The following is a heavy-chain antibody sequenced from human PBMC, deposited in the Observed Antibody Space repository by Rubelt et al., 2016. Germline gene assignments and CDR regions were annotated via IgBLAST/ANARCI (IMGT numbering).Heavy chain of an antibody. CDR1: GFDSSQYY. CDR3: VGGDRRDY. J-gene: IGHJ4*02. V-gene: IGHV3-7*01. CDR2: IRQGGSDK. Sequence: GGGLVQPGGSLRLSCAASGFDSSQYYMTRVRQAPGKGLEWVANIRQGGSDKYYVDSVKGRFVISRDDAKNSLYLQMNSLRAEDTALYYCVGGDRRDYWGQGTLVTVSS.